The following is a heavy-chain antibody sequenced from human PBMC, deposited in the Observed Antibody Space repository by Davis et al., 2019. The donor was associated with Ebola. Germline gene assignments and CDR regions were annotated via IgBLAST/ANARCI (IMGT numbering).Heavy chain of an antibody. CDR1: GFTFSSYA. Sequence: PGGSLRLSCAASGFTFSSYAMSWVRQAPGKGLEWVSAISGSGGSTYYADSVKGRFTISRDNAKNSLYLQMNSLRAEDTAVYYCARGALALGIAAPRDGYLLYWGQGTLVTVSS. CDR2: ISGSGGST. J-gene: IGHJ4*02. D-gene: IGHD6-13*01. V-gene: IGHV3-23*01. CDR3: ARGALALGIAAPRDGYLLY.